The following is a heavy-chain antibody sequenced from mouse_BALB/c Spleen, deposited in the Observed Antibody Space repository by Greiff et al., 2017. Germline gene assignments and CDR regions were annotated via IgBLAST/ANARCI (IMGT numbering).Heavy chain of an antibody. V-gene: IGHV5-6-5*01. J-gene: IGHJ4*01. CDR1: GFTFSSYA. Sequence: EVNVVESGGGLVKPGGSLKLSCAASGFTFSSYAMSWVRQTPEKRLEWVASISSGGSTYYPDSVKGRFTISRDNARNILYLQMSSLRSEDTAMYYCARMYDAMDYWGQGTSVTVSS. CDR2: ISSGGST. CDR3: ARMYDAMDY.